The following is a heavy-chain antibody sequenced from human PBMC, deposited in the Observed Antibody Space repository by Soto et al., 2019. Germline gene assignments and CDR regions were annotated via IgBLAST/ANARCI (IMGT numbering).Heavy chain of an antibody. CDR2: INHSGST. J-gene: IGHJ3*02. V-gene: IGHV4-34*01. CDR3: ARADTFGRAFDI. D-gene: IGHD3-16*01. Sequence: PSETLSLTCAVYGGSFSGYYWSWIRQPPGKGLEWIGEINHSGSTNYNPSLKSRVTISVDTSKNQFSLKLSSVTAADTAVYYCARADTFGRAFDIWGQGTMVTVSS. CDR1: GGSFSGYY.